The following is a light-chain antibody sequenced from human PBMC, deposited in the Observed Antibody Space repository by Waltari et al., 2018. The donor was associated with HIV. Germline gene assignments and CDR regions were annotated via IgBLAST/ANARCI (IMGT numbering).Light chain of an antibody. J-gene: IGLJ2*01. V-gene: IGLV2-14*01. CDR3: SSYTSSATGVL. CDR1: SSDLGGYHF. CDR2: EVT. Sequence: QSALTQPASVSGSPGQSITISCTGTSSDLGGYHFVSWYQQHPGRAPRLMIYEVTSRPSGVSNRFSGSRSGNTASLTISGLQAEDEADYYCSSYTSSATGVLFGGGTTLTVL.